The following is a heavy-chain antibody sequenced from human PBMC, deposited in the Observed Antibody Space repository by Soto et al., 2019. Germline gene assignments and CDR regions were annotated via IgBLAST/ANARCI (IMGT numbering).Heavy chain of an antibody. V-gene: IGHV3-23*01. D-gene: IGHD3-22*01. Sequence: PGGSLRLSCAASGFTFSSYAMSWVRRAPGKGLEWVSAISGRGGSTYYADSVKGRFTISRDNSKNTLYLQMNSLRAEDTAVYYSAKDPRYYDSSGYYNWGQGTLVTVSS. J-gene: IGHJ4*02. CDR1: GFTFSSYA. CDR2: ISGRGGST. CDR3: AKDPRYYDSSGYYN.